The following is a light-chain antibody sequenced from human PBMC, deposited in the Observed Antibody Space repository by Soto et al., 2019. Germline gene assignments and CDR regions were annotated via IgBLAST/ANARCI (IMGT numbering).Light chain of an antibody. CDR3: SVFTGTTYV. V-gene: IGLV2-14*03. CDR1: SSDVVGNKY. CDR2: DVS. J-gene: IGLJ1*01. Sequence: QSALTQPASVSGSPGQSITISCTGTSSDVVGNKYVSWYQHYPGKAPKLMICDVSNRPSGVSDRFSGRKSGNTASLTISGLQAEDEADYYCSVFTGTTYVFGTGTKLTVL.